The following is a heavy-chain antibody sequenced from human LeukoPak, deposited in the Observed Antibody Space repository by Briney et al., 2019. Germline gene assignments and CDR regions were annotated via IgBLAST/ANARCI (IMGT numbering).Heavy chain of an antibody. CDR1: GFTFSSYS. Sequence: GGSLRLSCAASGFTFSSYSMNWVRQVPGKGLEWVSYISSSSSTIYYADSVKGRFTMSRDNAKNSLFLQMNSLRDEDTAVYYCARGGSGYGDYYYFYAMDVWGQGTTVTVSS. V-gene: IGHV3-48*02. CDR3: ARGGSGYGDYYYFYAMDV. J-gene: IGHJ6*02. CDR2: ISSSSSTI. D-gene: IGHD3-22*01.